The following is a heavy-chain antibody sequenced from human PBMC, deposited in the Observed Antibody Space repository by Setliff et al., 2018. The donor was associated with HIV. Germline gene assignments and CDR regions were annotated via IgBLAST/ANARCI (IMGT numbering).Heavy chain of an antibody. CDR2: IYYSGST. Sequence: SETLSLTCTVSGGSIRSSSSYWGWIRQPPGKGLEWIGIIYYSGSTYYNPSLKSRVTISVDTSKNQFSLKLNSATAADTAVYYCARSPPTTFWSGYTYYYYMDVWGKGTTVTVSS. CDR3: ARSPPTTFWSGYTYYYYMDV. D-gene: IGHD3-3*01. V-gene: IGHV4-39*07. CDR1: GGSIRSSSSY. J-gene: IGHJ6*03.